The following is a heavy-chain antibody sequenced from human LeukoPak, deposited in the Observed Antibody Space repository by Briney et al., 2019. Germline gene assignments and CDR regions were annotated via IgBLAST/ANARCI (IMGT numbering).Heavy chain of an antibody. D-gene: IGHD3-10*01. CDR1: GYTFTDYY. CDR2: INPNSGGT. CDR3: ARDGYVGLWLGELLDYFDY. V-gene: IGHV1-2*02. J-gene: IGHJ4*02. Sequence: ASVKVSCKASGYTFTDYYMHWVRQAPGQGLEWMGWINPNSGGTNYAQKFQGRVTMTRDTSISTAYMELSRLRSDDTAVYYCARDGYVGLWLGELLDYFDYWGQGTLVTVSS.